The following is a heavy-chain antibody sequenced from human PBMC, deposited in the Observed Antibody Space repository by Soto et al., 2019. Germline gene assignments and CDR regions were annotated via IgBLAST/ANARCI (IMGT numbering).Heavy chain of an antibody. J-gene: IGHJ4*02. Sequence: GESLKISCKASGYTFPFYWIGWVRPMPGKGLEWMGIIYPGNSETRYSPSFQGQVTISADKSISTAYLQWSSLKASDTAMYFCARTYTSSSPIDFWGQGALVTSPQ. CDR1: GYTFPFYW. D-gene: IGHD6-6*01. CDR3: ARTYTSSSPIDF. CDR2: IYPGNSET. V-gene: IGHV5-51*01.